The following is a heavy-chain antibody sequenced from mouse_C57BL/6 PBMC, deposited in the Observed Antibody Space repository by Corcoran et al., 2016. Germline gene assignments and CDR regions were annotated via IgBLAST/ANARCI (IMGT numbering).Heavy chain of an antibody. CDR2: INPNNGGT. CDR1: GYTITDYY. J-gene: IGHJ4*01. D-gene: IGHD1-1*01. V-gene: IGHV1-26*01. Sequence: EDQLQQSGPEQVKPGASVKIYCKASGYTITDYYMNWVKQSHGKRLEWIGDINPNNGGTSYNQKFKGKATLTLDKSSSTAYMDLRSLTSEDSAVYYCAVTTGGGWCQGPSVTVSS. CDR3: AVTTGGG.